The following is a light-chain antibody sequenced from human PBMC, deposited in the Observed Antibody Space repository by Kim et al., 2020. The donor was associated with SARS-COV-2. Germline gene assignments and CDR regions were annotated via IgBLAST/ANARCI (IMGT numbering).Light chain of an antibody. CDR1: SANLGAGYD. J-gene: IGLJ3*02. V-gene: IGLV1-40*01. CDR3: QSFDSSLSGPV. Sequence: RVTIACTGTSANLGAGYDAHWYQQLPGTAPKLLIFGNNKRPSGVPDRISGSKSGTSASLAITGLQAEDEADYYCQSFDSSLSGPVFGGGTQLTVL. CDR2: GNN.